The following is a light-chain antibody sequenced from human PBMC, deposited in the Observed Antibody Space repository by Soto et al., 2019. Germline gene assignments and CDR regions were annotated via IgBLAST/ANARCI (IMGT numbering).Light chain of an antibody. J-gene: IGLJ1*01. CDR3: SSYTASTPFYV. V-gene: IGLV2-14*03. CDR1: RTDVDGHDY. Sequence: QSALPQPASVSGSPGQSITISCTGARTDVDGHDYVSWYQQHPGQAPKLIIFDVHNRPSGVSSRFSGSKSGDTASLTISGLRAEDDGDYYCSSYTASTPFYVFGTGTQLTVL. CDR2: DVH.